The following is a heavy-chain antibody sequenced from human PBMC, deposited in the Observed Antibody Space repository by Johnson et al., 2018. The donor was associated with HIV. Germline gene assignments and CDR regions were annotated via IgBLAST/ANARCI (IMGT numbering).Heavy chain of an antibody. D-gene: IGHD5-18*01. J-gene: IGHJ3*02. V-gene: IGHV3-23*04. CDR1: GFTFSSYA. Sequence: EVQLVESGGGLVQPGGSLRLSCAASGFTFSSYAMSWVRQAPGKGLEWVSAISGSGGSTYYADSVKGRFTISRDNSKNTLYLQMNSLRAEDTAVYYCAKGRSPRIQLRTWAFDIWGQGTMVTVSS. CDR3: AKGRSPRIQLRTWAFDI. CDR2: ISGSGGST.